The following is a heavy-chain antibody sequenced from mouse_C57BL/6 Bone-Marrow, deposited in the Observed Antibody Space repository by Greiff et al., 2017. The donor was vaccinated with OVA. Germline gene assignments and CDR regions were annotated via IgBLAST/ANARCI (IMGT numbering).Heavy chain of an antibody. Sequence: VQLQQSGAELVRPGASVKLSCTASGFNIKDDYMHWVKQRPEQGLEWIGWIDPENGDTEYASKFQGKATITADTSSNTAYLQLSSLTSEDTAVYYCTTYLYVDYWGQGTTLTVSS. J-gene: IGHJ2*01. CDR3: TTYLYVDY. V-gene: IGHV14-4*01. CDR1: GFNIKDDY. D-gene: IGHD5-1*01. CDR2: IDPENGDT.